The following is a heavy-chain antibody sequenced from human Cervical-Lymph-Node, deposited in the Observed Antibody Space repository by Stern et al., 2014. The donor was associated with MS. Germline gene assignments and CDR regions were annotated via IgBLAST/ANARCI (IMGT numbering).Heavy chain of an antibody. CDR2: IIPIFGTA. V-gene: IGHV1-69*01. Sequence: QVQLVQSGAEVKKPGSSVKVSCKASGGTFSSYAISWVRQAPGQGLEWMGGIIPIFGTANYAQKFQGRVTITADESTSTAYMELSSLRSEDTAVYYCARAVIAVAGISDYYYYGMDVWGQGTTVTVSS. CDR1: GGTFSSYA. J-gene: IGHJ6*02. CDR3: ARAVIAVAGISDYYYYGMDV. D-gene: IGHD6-19*01.